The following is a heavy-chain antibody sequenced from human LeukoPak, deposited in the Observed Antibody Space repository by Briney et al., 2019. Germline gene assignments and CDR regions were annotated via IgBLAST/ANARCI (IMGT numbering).Heavy chain of an antibody. D-gene: IGHD3-3*01. V-gene: IGHV3-11*04. CDR1: GFTFSDYY. J-gene: IGHJ6*03. Sequence: GGSLRLSCAASGFTFSDYYMSWIRQAPGKGLEGVSYISSSGSTIYYADSVKGRFTIPRDNAKNSLYLQMNSLRAEDTAVYYCARAIFGVVILYYMDVWGKGTTVTVSS. CDR3: ARAIFGVVILYYMDV. CDR2: ISSSGSTI.